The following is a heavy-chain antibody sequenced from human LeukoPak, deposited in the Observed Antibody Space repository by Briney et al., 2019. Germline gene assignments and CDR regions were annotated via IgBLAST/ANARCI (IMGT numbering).Heavy chain of an antibody. V-gene: IGHV3-30*02. CDR2: IQLDGSIE. Sequence: GGSLRLSCVASGFTFSSQAMHWVRRAPGKGLQWVAFIQLDGSIEYSPDSAKGRFTISRDNSKNTLYLQMNNLRAEDTAVYYCARDYVDTASSHQFDYWGQGTLVTVSS. CDR3: ARDYVDTASSHQFDY. D-gene: IGHD5-18*01. J-gene: IGHJ4*02. CDR1: GFTFSSQA.